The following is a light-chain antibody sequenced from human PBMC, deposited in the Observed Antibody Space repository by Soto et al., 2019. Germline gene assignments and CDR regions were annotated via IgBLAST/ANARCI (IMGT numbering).Light chain of an antibody. CDR3: QSYDSSLSGVV. V-gene: IGLV1-40*01. Sequence: QSVLTQPPSVSGAPGQRVTISCTGSSSNIGAAYDVHWYQHLPGTAPKLLIYGNSNRPSGVPDRFSGSKSGTSASLAITGLQTEDEADCYCQSYDSSLSGVVFGGGTKLTVL. CDR2: GNS. CDR1: SSNIGAAYD. J-gene: IGLJ2*01.